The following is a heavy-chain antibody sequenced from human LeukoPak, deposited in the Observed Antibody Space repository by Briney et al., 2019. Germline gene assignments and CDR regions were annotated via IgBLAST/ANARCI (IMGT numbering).Heavy chain of an antibody. CDR3: AKDRDYGGINWFDP. D-gene: IGHD4-23*01. J-gene: IGHJ5*02. CDR1: GFTFSTYT. V-gene: IGHV3-23*01. CDR2: ISGSSITT. Sequence: GGSLRLSCAASGFTFSTYTVTWVRQAPGKGLEWVSGISGSSITTNYADSVKGRFTISRDNSKNTLYLQMNSLRAEDTAIYYCAKDRDYGGINWFDPWGQGTLVTISS.